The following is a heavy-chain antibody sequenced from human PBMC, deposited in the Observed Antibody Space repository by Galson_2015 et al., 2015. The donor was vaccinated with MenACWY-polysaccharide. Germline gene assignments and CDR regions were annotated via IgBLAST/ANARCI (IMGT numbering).Heavy chain of an antibody. D-gene: IGHD6-13*01. CDR2: SGSGGGL. Sequence: SLRLSCAASGLSFSTYGMTWVRQAPGRGLEWVSGSGSGGGLYYADSVKGRFTVSRDNSKNTLYLQMNNLRAEDTAVYYCAKVGPRSSWTLGLDYWGQGTLVTVSS. CDR3: AKVGPRSSWTLGLDY. V-gene: IGHV3-23*01. CDR1: GLSFSTYG. J-gene: IGHJ4*02.